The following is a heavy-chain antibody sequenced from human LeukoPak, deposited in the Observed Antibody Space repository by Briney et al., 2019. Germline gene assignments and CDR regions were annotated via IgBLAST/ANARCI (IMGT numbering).Heavy chain of an antibody. J-gene: IGHJ6*02. CDR2: IIPIFGTA. CDR1: GGTFSSYA. V-gene: IGHV1-69*13. D-gene: IGHD3-16*01. Sequence: SVKVSCKASGGTFSSYAISWVRQAPGQRLEWMGGIIPIFGTANYAQKFQGRVTITADESTSTAYMELSSLRSEDTAVYYCARGLGDYVWGVYYGMDVWGQGTTVTVSS. CDR3: ARGLGDYVWGVYYGMDV.